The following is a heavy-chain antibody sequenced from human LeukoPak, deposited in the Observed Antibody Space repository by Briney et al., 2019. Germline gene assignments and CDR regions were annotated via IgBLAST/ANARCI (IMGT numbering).Heavy chain of an antibody. V-gene: IGHV3-66*01. Sequence: GGSLRLSCAASGFTVSSNYMSWVGQAPGKGLEWGSVSYSGGSTYYADSVKGRFSISRDNPKNTLYLQMNSLRAEDTAVYYCARARGITMVRGVRGWFDPWGQGTLVTVSS. J-gene: IGHJ5*02. CDR3: ARARGITMVRGVRGWFDP. CDR1: GFTVSSNY. CDR2: SYSGGST. D-gene: IGHD3-10*01.